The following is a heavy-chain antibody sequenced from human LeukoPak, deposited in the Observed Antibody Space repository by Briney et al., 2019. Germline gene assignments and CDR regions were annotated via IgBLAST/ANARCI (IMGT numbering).Heavy chain of an antibody. CDR2: IYTSGST. V-gene: IGHV4-4*07. Sequence: SETLSLTCTVSGGSISSYYWSWIRQPAGKGLEWIGRIYTSGSTNYNPSLKSRVTMSVDTSKNQFSLKLSSVTAADTAVYYCARDFGIVGARASYYFGYWGQGTLVTVSS. CDR1: GGSISSYY. D-gene: IGHD1-26*01. J-gene: IGHJ4*02. CDR3: ARDFGIVGARASYYFGY.